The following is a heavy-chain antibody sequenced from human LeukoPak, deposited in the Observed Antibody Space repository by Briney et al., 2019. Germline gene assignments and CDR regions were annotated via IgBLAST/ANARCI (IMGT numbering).Heavy chain of an antibody. CDR1: GLTFSSHA. CDR3: ARGGYYAASDI. D-gene: IGHD3-3*01. J-gene: IGHJ4*02. V-gene: IGHV3-64*02. Sequence: GGSLRLSCAASGLTFSSHAMHWVRQAPGKGLEYVSAIVSNGGNTYYADPVRGRFTISRDNSKDTVYLQMGSLSPEDTAVYYCARGGYYAASDIWGQGALVTVSS. CDR2: IVSNGGNT.